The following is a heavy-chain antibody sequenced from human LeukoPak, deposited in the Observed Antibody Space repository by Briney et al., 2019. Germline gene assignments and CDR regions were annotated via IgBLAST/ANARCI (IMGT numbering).Heavy chain of an antibody. V-gene: IGHV3-15*01. J-gene: IGHJ4*02. CDR1: GFTFSNVW. D-gene: IGHD3-22*01. CDR3: TTALPYDSNAPDY. CDR2: IKSKSDGGRT. Sequence: GGSLRLSCAASGFTFSNVWMSWVRQAPAKGLEWVGRIKSKSDGGRTDYAAPVKGRFIISRDDSKNTLYVQMNSLKTEDTAVYYCTTALPYDSNAPDYWGQGTLVTVSS.